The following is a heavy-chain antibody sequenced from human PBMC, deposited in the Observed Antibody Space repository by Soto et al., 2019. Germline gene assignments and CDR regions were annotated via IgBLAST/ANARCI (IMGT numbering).Heavy chain of an antibody. CDR1: GGSFISYA. D-gene: IGHD6-25*01. CDR3: VRDQRGVNYGMDV. CDR2: IIPIFGTA. Sequence: SVTVSCKASGGSFISYAISWVRQAPGQGLEWMGGIIPIFGTANYAQKFQGRVTITADESTSTAYMELSSLRSEDTAVYYCVRDQRGVNYGMDVWGQGTTVTVSS. J-gene: IGHJ6*02. V-gene: IGHV1-69*01.